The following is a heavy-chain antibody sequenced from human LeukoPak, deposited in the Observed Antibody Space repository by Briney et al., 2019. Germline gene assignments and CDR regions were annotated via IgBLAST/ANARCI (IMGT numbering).Heavy chain of an antibody. CDR1: GGSISSHY. CDR3: AKEGNYYGANSIDY. V-gene: IGHV4-59*11. Sequence: SETLSLTCAVSGGSISSHYWAWLRQPPGKGLEWIGWMFFTGDTNYNPSLKSRVTISVDHSKNQFSLKLTSVTAADTAVYYCAKEGNYYGANSIDYWGQGTLVTVSS. J-gene: IGHJ4*02. CDR2: MFFTGDT. D-gene: IGHD4-23*01.